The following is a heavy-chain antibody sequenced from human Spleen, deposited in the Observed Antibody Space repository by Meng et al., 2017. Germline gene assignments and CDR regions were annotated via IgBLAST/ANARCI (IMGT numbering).Heavy chain of an antibody. CDR1: GGSVTSGSYY. Sequence: SETLSLTCTVSGGSVTSGSYYWSWIRQSPGKGLEWIGYINYGGSTNYSPSLKSRVTISVDTSQSQFTLKLISVTAADTAVYYCVRDKDISAAGKLFGDYWGQGTLVTVSS. J-gene: IGHJ4*02. CDR2: INYGGST. V-gene: IGHV4-61*01. D-gene: IGHD6-13*01. CDR3: VRDKDISAAGKLFGDY.